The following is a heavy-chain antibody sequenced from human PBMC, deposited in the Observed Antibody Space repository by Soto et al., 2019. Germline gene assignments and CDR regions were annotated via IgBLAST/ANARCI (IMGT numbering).Heavy chain of an antibody. CDR3: ARHQSHSSSYVDP. V-gene: IGHV4-39*01. CDR2: IYYSGST. D-gene: IGHD6-13*01. J-gene: IGHJ5*02. Sequence: QLQLQESGPGLVKPSETLSLTCTVSGGSISSSSYYWGWIRQPPGKGLEWIGSIYYSGSTYYNPSLKSPVTLSVATSKNQSSLKLSSVTAADTAVYYCARHQSHSSSYVDPWGQGTLVTVSS. CDR1: GGSISSSSYY.